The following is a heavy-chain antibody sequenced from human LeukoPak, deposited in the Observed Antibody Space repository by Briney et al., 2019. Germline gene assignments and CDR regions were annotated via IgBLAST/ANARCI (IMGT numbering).Heavy chain of an antibody. V-gene: IGHV4-39*01. CDR3: AVGGGMITFGGVIVIGGPDIDY. CDR1: GGSISSSSYY. Sequence: PSETLSLTCTVSGGSISSSSYYWGWIRQPPGKGLEWIGSIYYSGSTYYNPSLKSRVTISVDTSKNQFSLKLSSVTAADTAVYYCAVGGGMITFGGVIVIGGPDIDYWGQGTLVAVSS. D-gene: IGHD3-16*02. J-gene: IGHJ4*02. CDR2: IYYSGST.